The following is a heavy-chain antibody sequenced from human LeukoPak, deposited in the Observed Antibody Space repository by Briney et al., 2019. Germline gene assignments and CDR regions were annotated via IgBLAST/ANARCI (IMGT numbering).Heavy chain of an antibody. CDR2: IYHSGST. V-gene: IGHV4-30-2*01. J-gene: IGHJ4*02. Sequence: SETLSLTCTVSGGSISSGGYSWSWIRQPPGKGLEWIGYIYHSGSTYYNPSLKSRVTISVDRSKNQFSLKLSSVTAADTAVYYCARGDYDSSGYYFVYWGQGTLVTVSS. CDR3: ARGDYDSSGYYFVY. D-gene: IGHD3-22*01. CDR1: GGSISSGGYS.